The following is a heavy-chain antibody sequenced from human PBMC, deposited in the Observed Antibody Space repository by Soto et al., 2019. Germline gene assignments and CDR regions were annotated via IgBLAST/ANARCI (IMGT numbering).Heavy chain of an antibody. CDR1: GCSFTSNNW. CDR3: ARHRARNWFDP. Sequence: SEPLSLTCAVSGCSFTSNNWWTWFRQPPGQGLEWIGEIYRTGSTNYNPSLKSRVTISLDKSENQFSLKVTSLTAADTAVFYCARHRARNWFDPWGQGTLVTVSS. D-gene: IGHD6-6*01. J-gene: IGHJ5*02. V-gene: IGHV4-4*02. CDR2: IYRTGST.